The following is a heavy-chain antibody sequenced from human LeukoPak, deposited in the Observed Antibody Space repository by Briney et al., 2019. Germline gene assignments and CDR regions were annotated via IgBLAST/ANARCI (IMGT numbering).Heavy chain of an antibody. Sequence: GGSLRLSCAASGFTFSSFAMHWVRQAPGKGLEWVSVIYSDGNTYYADSVKGRFTISRDNSKNTVYLQMNSLRAEDTAVYYCATPSGGYWGQGTLVTVSS. CDR2: IYSDGNT. J-gene: IGHJ4*02. CDR1: GFTFSSFA. V-gene: IGHV3-66*04. D-gene: IGHD6-25*01. CDR3: ATPSGGY.